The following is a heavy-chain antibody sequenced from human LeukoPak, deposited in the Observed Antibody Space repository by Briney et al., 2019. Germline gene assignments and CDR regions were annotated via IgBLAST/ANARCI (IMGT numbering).Heavy chain of an antibody. J-gene: IGHJ4*02. D-gene: IGHD3-22*01. CDR3: AREFWLNYYDRSGYYYDY. Sequence: PSETLSLTCAVYGGSFSSYYWTWIRQPPGKGLEWIGEINHSGSTNYNPSLKSRVTISVDRSKNQFSLKLSSVTAADTAVYYCAREFWLNYYDRSGYYYDYWGQGTLVTVSS. V-gene: IGHV4-34*01. CDR1: GGSFSSYY. CDR2: INHSGST.